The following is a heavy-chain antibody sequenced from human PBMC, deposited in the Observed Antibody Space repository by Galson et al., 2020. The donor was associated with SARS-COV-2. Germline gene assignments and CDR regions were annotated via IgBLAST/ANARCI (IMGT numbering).Heavy chain of an antibody. CDR1: GGTFSSYA. D-gene: IGHD6-13*01. J-gene: IGHJ6*02. CDR3: AREGYSSSWYLGDYYYYGMDV. Sequence: SVKVSCKASGGTFSSYAISWVRQAPGQGLEWMGGIITIFGTANYAQKFQGRVTITADESTSTAYMELSSLRSEDTAVYYCAREGYSSSWYLGDYYYYGMDVWGQGTTVTVSS. V-gene: IGHV1-69*13. CDR2: IITIFGTA.